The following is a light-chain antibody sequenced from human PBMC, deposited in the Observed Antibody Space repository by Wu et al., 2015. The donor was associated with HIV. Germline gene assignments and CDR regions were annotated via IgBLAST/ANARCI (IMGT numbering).Light chain of an antibody. CDR1: QSVSSN. CDR3: QQYSKWPGS. V-gene: IGKV3-15*01. J-gene: IGKJ2*03. Sequence: EIVMTQSPATLSVSPGDRATLSCRASQSVSSNLAWYQQKPGQAPRLLIYAASTRATGIPARFSGSGSGTEYTLTISSLQSEDFAAYYCQQYSKWPGSFGQGTKLEIK. CDR2: AAS.